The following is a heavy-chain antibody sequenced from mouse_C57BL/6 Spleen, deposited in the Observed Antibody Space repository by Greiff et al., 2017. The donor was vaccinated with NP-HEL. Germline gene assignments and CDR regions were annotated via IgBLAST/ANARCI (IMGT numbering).Heavy chain of an antibody. J-gene: IGHJ2*01. CDR1: GFTFSSYG. D-gene: IGHD3-2*02. Sequence: DVHLVESGGDLVKPGGSLKLSCAASGFTFSSYGMSWVRQTPDKRLEWVATISSGGSYTYYPDSVKGRFTISRDNAKNTLYLQMRSLKSEDTAMYYCATTAQATSYYFDYWGQGTTLTVSS. CDR3: ATTAQATSYYFDY. V-gene: IGHV5-6*01. CDR2: ISSGGSYT.